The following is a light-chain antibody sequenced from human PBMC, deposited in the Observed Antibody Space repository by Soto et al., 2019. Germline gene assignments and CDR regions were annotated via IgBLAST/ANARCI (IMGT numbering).Light chain of an antibody. V-gene: IGLV3-21*02. Sequence: SYELTQPPSVSEAPGQTATIPCGGSNIGGKTVHWYQQKPGQAPVLVLYNDNRRPSGIPGRFSGYNSGDTATMTINRVEAGDEADYYCQVWDSSTDWVFGGGTKLTVL. J-gene: IGLJ3*02. CDR1: NIGGKT. CDR2: NDN. CDR3: QVWDSSTDWV.